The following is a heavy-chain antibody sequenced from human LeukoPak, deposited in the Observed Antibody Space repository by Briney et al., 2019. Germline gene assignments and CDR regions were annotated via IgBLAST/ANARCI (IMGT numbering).Heavy chain of an antibody. D-gene: IGHD4-23*01. CDR3: ARDGASVASDAFDI. Sequence: PGGSLRLSCAASGFTFSSYGMHWVRQAPGKGLEWVAVIWYDGSNKYYADSVKGRFTISRDNSKNTLYLQMNSLRAEDTAVYYCARDGASVASDAFDIWGQGTMVTVSS. V-gene: IGHV3-33*01. CDR1: GFTFSSYG. CDR2: IWYDGSNK. J-gene: IGHJ3*02.